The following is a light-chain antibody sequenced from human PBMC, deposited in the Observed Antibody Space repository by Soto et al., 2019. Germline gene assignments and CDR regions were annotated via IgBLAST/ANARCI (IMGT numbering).Light chain of an antibody. Sequence: EIVMTQSPATLSLSPGERATLSCRASQSVSSSYLSWYQQKPGQAPRLLIYGASTRATGIPARFSGSGSGTDFTLTISSLQPEDFAFYYCQQDYNLPHTFGQGTKLEIK. CDR1: QSVSSSY. CDR3: QQDYNLPHT. J-gene: IGKJ2*01. V-gene: IGKV3D-7*01. CDR2: GAS.